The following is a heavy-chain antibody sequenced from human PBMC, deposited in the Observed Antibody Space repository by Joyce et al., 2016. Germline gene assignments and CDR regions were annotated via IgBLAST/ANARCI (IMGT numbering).Heavy chain of an antibody. CDR1: GGNFYDYT. J-gene: IGHJ3*02. D-gene: IGHD2/OR15-2a*01. V-gene: IGHV1-69*04. Sequence: VQLVQSGAEVKKPGSSVKVSCKVSGGNFYDYTITWVRQAPGQGLEWMGRIVPIVGVANYARKFRGRVVLNADKATATAYLELNSLRLDDTAMFFCTRGRIEYSKTFNAYDIWGQGTMVTVSS. CDR2: IVPIVGVA. CDR3: TRGRIEYSKTFNAYDI.